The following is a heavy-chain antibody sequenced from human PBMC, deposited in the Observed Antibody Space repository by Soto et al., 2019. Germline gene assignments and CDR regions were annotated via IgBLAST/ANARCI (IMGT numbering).Heavy chain of an antibody. V-gene: IGHV3-7*03. CDR1: GFSFSSYW. CDR2: IKEDGGEQ. CDR3: AITTSTVSYWFDP. Sequence: EIQLMQSGGGLVRLGGSLRLSCAASGFSFSSYWMSWVRQAPGKGPEWVANIKEDGGEQHYVDSVKGRFTISRDNTENSLFLQMNNLRAEDSAIYYCAITTSTVSYWFDPWGPGTQVTVSS. J-gene: IGHJ5*02. D-gene: IGHD4-4*01.